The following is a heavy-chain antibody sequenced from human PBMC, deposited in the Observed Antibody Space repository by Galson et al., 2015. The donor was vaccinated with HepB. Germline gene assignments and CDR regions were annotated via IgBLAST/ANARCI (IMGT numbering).Heavy chain of an antibody. CDR3: TSPHYYGSGSYYNSSYYFDY. CDR1: GFTFSGSA. V-gene: IGHV3-73*01. CDR2: IRSKANSYAT. J-gene: IGHJ4*02. D-gene: IGHD3-10*01. Sequence: SLRLSCAASGFTFSGSAMHWVRQASGKGLEWVGRIRSKANSYATAYAASVKGRFTISRDDSKNTAYLQMNSLKTEDTAVYYCTSPHYYGSGSYYNSSYYFDYWGQGTLVTVSS.